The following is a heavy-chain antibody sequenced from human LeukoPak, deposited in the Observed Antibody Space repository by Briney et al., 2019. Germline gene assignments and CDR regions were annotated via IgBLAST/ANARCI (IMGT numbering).Heavy chain of an antibody. CDR3: AGSYDFWSGYPY. D-gene: IGHD3-3*01. V-gene: IGHV1-69*13. Sequence: ASVKVSCKPSGGTFSSYAISWVRQAPGQGLEWMGGIIPIFGTANYAQKFQGRVTITADESTSTAYMELSSLRSEDTAVYYCAGSYDFWSGYPYWGQGTLVTVSS. CDR1: GGTFSSYA. J-gene: IGHJ4*02. CDR2: IIPIFGTA.